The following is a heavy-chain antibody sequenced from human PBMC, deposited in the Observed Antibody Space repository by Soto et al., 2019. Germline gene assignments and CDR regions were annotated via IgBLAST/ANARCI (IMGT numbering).Heavy chain of an antibody. J-gene: IGHJ4*02. Sequence: AVKVSCKASGGTFSSYAIRWLRQAPGQGLEWLGQIIPIFGSADYAQKFQGRVTITADESTSTAYLELRSLRSEDTAVYFCAGTADETGTLDSWGQGTLVTVSS. CDR1: GGTFSSYA. V-gene: IGHV1-69*13. CDR2: IIPIFGSA. CDR3: AGTADETGTLDS. D-gene: IGHD2-21*02.